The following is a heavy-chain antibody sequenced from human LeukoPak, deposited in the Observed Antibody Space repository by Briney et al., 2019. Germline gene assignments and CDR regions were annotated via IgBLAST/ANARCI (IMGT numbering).Heavy chain of an antibody. CDR2: IYYSGTT. D-gene: IGHD6-13*01. CDR1: GDSIRGHY. Sequence: PSETLSLTCTVFGDSIRGHYWNWIRQTPGKGLEWIEYIYYSGTTNYNPSLKSRVTISLDTSKNQFSLKLSSVTAADTAVYYCARESYSSSWYADYWGQGTLVTVSS. J-gene: IGHJ4*02. CDR3: ARESYSSSWYADY. V-gene: IGHV4-59*11.